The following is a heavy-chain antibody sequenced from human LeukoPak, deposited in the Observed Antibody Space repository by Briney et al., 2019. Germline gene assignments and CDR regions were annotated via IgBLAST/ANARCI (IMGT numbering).Heavy chain of an antibody. Sequence: ASVKVSCKASGYTFTSYAMNWVRQAPGQGLEWMGWINTNTGNPTYAQGFTGRFVFSLDTSVSTAYLQISSLKAEDTAVYYCARVARLGSYYEEGLDYWGQGTLVTVSS. J-gene: IGHJ4*02. CDR1: GYTFTSYA. V-gene: IGHV7-4-1*02. CDR3: ARVARLGSYYEEGLDY. CDR2: INTNTGNP. D-gene: IGHD1-26*01.